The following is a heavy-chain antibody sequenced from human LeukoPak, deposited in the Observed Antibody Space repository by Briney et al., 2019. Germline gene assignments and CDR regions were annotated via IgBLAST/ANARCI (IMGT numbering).Heavy chain of an antibody. V-gene: IGHV3-69-1*01. Sequence: PGGSLRLSCAASGFTFSNYWVHWVRQAPGKGLEWVSYITSSSTVYYAGSVKGRFTISRDNAKNSLFLQMNSLRAEDTAVYYCARDYCSGPKCYFIDYWGQGALVTVSS. J-gene: IGHJ4*02. CDR1: GFTFSNYW. CDR3: ARDYCSGPKCYFIDY. D-gene: IGHD2-15*01. CDR2: ITSSSTV.